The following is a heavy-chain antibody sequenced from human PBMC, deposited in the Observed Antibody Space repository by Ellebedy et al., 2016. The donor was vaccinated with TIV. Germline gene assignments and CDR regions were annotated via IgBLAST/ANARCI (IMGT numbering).Heavy chain of an antibody. J-gene: IGHJ4*01. CDR1: GFPFSPYN. Sequence: GESLKISXATSGFPFSPYNMKWVRQAPGKGLEWVAYISTGSRSISYADSVKGRFTISRDNAKKSLYLQMNSLRDEDTAVYYCARVFGPPPVSFCGGDCRDYWGQGTPVTVSS. V-gene: IGHV3-48*02. CDR3: ARVFGPPPVSFCGGDCRDY. D-gene: IGHD2-21*02. CDR2: ISTGSRSI.